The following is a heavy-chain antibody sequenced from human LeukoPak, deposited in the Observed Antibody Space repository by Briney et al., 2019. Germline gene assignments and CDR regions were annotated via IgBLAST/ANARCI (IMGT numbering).Heavy chain of an antibody. CDR2: IYYSGNT. Sequence: SETLSLTCTVSGGSISNYYWSWIRQPPGKGLEWIGCIYYSGNTNYNPSLKSRVTISVDTSKNQFSLKLSSVTAADTAVYYCATGAVAAGFYYYYGMDVWGQGTTVTVSS. J-gene: IGHJ6*02. CDR3: ATGAVAAGFYYYYGMDV. V-gene: IGHV4-59*01. D-gene: IGHD6-13*01. CDR1: GGSISNYY.